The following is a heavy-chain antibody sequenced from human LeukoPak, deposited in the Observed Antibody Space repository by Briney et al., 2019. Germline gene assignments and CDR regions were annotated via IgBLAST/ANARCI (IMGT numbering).Heavy chain of an antibody. D-gene: IGHD6-13*01. V-gene: IGHV1-46*01. CDR3: ARENAAGTARGYFDY. Sequence: ASVKVSCKASGYTFTSYYMHWVRQAPGQGLEWMGIINPSGGSTSYAQKFQGRVTMTRDTSTSTVYMELSSLRSEDTAVYYCARENAAGTARGYFDYWGQGTLVTVSS. CDR2: INPSGGST. J-gene: IGHJ4*02. CDR1: GYTFTSYY.